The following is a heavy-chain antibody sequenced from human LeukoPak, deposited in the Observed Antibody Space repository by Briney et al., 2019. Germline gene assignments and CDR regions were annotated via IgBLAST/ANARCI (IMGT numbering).Heavy chain of an antibody. Sequence: ASVKVSCKASGYTFTGYCMHWVRQAPGQGLEWMGWIDPNSGGTNFAQKFQGRVTMTTDTSITTAYMELTRLRSDDTAVYYCANWAATIRNFNYWGQGTLVTVSS. D-gene: IGHD5-12*01. CDR2: IDPNSGGT. J-gene: IGHJ4*02. CDR3: ANWAATIRNFNY. CDR1: GYTFTGYC. V-gene: IGHV1-2*02.